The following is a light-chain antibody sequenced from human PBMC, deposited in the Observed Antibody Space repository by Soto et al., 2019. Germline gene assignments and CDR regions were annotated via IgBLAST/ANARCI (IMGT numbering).Light chain of an antibody. CDR3: QHNRNLPVT. Sequence: VLTQSPGTLSLFPGERATLFCRAGQSVNSDDLAWYQQKPGQAPRLLIYGASSRGTGVPDRFSGSGSGTDFNLTINGLEPEDVAMYYCQHNRNLPVTFGGGTKVEI. CDR1: QSVNSDD. V-gene: IGKV3-20*01. CDR2: GAS. J-gene: IGKJ4*01.